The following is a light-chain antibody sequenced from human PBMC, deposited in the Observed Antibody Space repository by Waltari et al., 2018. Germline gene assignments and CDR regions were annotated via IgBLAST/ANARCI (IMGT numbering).Light chain of an antibody. J-gene: IGLJ2*01. Sequence: QSVLTQPPSVSAAPGQKVTISCSGSSSNIGNNYVSWYQQLPGTAPKVLIYVNPKRPSVSPDRVSGSQSGKSATLGITGLQTGDEADYYGGTWDNTLTAVVFGGGTKVTVL. CDR2: VNP. CDR3: GTWDNTLTAVV. CDR1: SSNIGNNY. V-gene: IGLV1-51*02.